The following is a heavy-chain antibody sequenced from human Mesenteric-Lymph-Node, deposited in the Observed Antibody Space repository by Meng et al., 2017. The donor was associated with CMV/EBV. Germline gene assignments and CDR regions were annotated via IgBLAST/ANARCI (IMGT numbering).Heavy chain of an antibody. V-gene: IGHV1-46*01. Sequence: KASGYIFTSYYMHWVRQAPGQGLEWMGIINPSDGSTNYAQKFQGRVTMTSDTSTSTVYMELSSLRSEDTAVYYCARDGDYYGSGGYWGQGTLVTVSS. CDR3: ARDGDYYGSGGY. CDR2: INPSDGST. D-gene: IGHD3-10*01. CDR1: GYIFTSYY. J-gene: IGHJ4*02.